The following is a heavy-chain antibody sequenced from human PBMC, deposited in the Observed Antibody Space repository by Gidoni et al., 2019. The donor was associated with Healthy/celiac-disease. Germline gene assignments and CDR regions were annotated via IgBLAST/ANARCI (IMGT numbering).Heavy chain of an antibody. CDR3: AKDAITMIVVVTNHWYFDL. D-gene: IGHD3-22*01. V-gene: IGHV3-23*01. Sequence: EVQLLESGGGLVQPGGSLRLSCAASGFTFRSYAMSWVRQAPGKGLEWVSAISGSGGSTYYADSVKGRFTISRDNSKNTLYLQMNSLRAEDTAVYYCAKDAITMIVVVTNHWYFDLWGRGTLVTVSS. CDR2: ISGSGGST. CDR1: GFTFRSYA. J-gene: IGHJ2*01.